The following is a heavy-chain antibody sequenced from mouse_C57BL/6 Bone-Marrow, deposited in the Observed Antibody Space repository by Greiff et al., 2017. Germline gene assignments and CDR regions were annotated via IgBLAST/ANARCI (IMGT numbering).Heavy chain of an antibody. V-gene: IGHV1-81*01. CDR2: IYPRSGNT. CDR1: GYTFTSYG. D-gene: IGHD1-1*01. Sequence: QVQLQQSGAELARPGASVKLSCKASGYTFTSYGISWVKQRTGQGLEWIGDIYPRSGNTYYNEKFKGKATLTADKSSSTAYMELRSLTSEDSAVYFCALRFLFAYWGQGTLVTVSA. J-gene: IGHJ3*01. CDR3: ALRFLFAY.